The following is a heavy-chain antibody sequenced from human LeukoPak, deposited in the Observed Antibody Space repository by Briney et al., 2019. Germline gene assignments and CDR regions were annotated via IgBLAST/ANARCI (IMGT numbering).Heavy chain of an antibody. Sequence: ASVKVSCKASGYTFTSYGISWVRQAPGQGPEWMGIINPSGGSTSYAQKFQGRVTMTRDTSTSTVYMELSSLRSEDTAVYYCARIRDGYNDAYDIWGQGTLVTVTS. J-gene: IGHJ3*02. CDR1: GYTFTSYG. D-gene: IGHD5-24*01. CDR3: ARIRDGYNDAYDI. V-gene: IGHV1-46*01. CDR2: INPSGGST.